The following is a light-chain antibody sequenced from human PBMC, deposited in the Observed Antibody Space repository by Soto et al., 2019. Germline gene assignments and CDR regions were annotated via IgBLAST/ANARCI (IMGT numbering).Light chain of an antibody. CDR2: DAS. J-gene: IGKJ4*01. CDR1: QSVSSNY. Sequence: IVLRQSPGTLSLSPGEGATLSCRASQSVSSNYLAWYQQKPGQAPRLLIYDASNRATGIPARFSGSGSGTDFTLTISSLEPEDFAVYYCQQRSNWPRTFGGGTKVDIK. V-gene: IGKV3-11*01. CDR3: QQRSNWPRT.